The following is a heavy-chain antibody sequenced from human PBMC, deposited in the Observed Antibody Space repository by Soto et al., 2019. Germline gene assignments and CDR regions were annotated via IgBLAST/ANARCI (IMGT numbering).Heavy chain of an antibody. D-gene: IGHD2-8*02. CDR1: GDSVSSGTYY. J-gene: IGHJ4*02. Sequence: SETLSLTCKVSGDSVSSGTYYWGWIRQPPGKGLEWIGNIFFRGNTYYNPSLKSRVTVSVETSKNQFSLKLASVTAADTAVYYCARRLVGHSWHFDYWGPGTLVTVSS. V-gene: IGHV4-39*01. CDR2: IFFRGNT. CDR3: ARRLVGHSWHFDY.